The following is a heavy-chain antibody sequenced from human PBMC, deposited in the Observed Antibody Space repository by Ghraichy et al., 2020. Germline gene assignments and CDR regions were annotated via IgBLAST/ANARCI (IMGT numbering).Heavy chain of an antibody. CDR2: INHSGST. Sequence: SETLSLTCAVYGGSFSGYYWSWIRQPPGKGLEWIGEINHSGSTNYNPSLKSRVTISVDTSKNQFSLKLSSVTAADTAVYYCARGDYYGGNADLGYWGQGTLVTVSS. D-gene: IGHD4-23*01. V-gene: IGHV4-34*01. J-gene: IGHJ4*02. CDR1: GGSFSGYY. CDR3: ARGDYYGGNADLGY.